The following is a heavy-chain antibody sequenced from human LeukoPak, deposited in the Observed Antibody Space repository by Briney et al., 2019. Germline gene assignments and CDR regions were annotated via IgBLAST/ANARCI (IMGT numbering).Heavy chain of an antibody. J-gene: IGHJ3*02. Sequence: PSETLSLTCTVSGGSISSSSYYWGWIRQPPGKGLEWIGSIYYSGSTYYNPSLKSRVTISVDTSKNQFSLKLSSVTAADTAVYYCARVTAVVVITLSDAFDIWGQGTMVTVSS. CDR3: ARVTAVVVITLSDAFDI. CDR2: IYYSGST. CDR1: GGSISSSSYY. V-gene: IGHV4-39*07. D-gene: IGHD3-22*01.